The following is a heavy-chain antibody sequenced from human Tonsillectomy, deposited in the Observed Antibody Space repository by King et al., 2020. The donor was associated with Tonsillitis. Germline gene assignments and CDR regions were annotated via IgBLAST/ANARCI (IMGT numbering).Heavy chain of an antibody. J-gene: IGHJ6*03. CDR3: ARDRSGSSSYYYMDV. CDR2: IWYDGSDE. Sequence: VQLVESGGGVVQPGRSLRLSCAAFGFNFNTYGMHWVRQAPGKGLEWVAVIWYDGSDEYYADSVRGRFTFSRDTSNNTLYLQMNSLSAEDTAVYYCARDRSGSSSYYYMDVWGKGTTVTVSS. V-gene: IGHV3-33*01. CDR1: GFNFNTYG. D-gene: IGHD6-6*01.